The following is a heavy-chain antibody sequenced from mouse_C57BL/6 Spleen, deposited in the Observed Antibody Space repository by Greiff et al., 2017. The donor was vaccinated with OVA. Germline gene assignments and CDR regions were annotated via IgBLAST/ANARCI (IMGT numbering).Heavy chain of an antibody. CDR3: ARDVPITTVAHFDY. Sequence: VKLQQPGAELVKPGASVKMSCKASGYTFTSYWITWVKQRPGPGLEWIGDIYPGSGRTNYNEKFKSKATLTVDTSSSTAYMQLSSLTSEDSAVYYCARDVPITTVAHFDYWGQGTTLTVSS. V-gene: IGHV1-55*01. CDR2: IYPGSGRT. D-gene: IGHD1-1*01. J-gene: IGHJ2*01. CDR1: GYTFTSYW.